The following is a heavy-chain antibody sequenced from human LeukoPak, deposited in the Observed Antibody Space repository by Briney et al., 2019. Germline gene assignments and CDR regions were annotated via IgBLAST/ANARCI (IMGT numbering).Heavy chain of an antibody. Sequence: GSLRLSCAASGFTFSNAWMSWVRQGPGKGLEWVGRVKSKTDGGTTDYAAPVKGRFSISRDDSKNTLYLQMNSLKSEDTAVYYCSTDVQTANDYWGQGTLVTVSS. CDR3: STDVQTANDY. CDR2: VKSKTDGGTT. J-gene: IGHJ4*02. CDR1: GFTFSNAW. V-gene: IGHV3-15*01.